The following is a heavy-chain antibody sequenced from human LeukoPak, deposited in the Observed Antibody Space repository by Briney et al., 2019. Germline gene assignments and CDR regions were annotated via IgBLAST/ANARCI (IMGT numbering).Heavy chain of an antibody. CDR1: GFTFSSYG. Sequence: GGSLRLSCAASGFTFSSYGMHWVRQAPGKGLEWVAVISYDGSNKYYADSVKGRFTISRDNSKNTLYLQMNSLRLDDTALYYCASDPITGDDVWYFDVWGRGTLVTVSS. CDR3: ASDPITGDDVWYFDV. J-gene: IGHJ2*01. V-gene: IGHV3-30*03. CDR2: ISYDGSNK. D-gene: IGHD7-27*01.